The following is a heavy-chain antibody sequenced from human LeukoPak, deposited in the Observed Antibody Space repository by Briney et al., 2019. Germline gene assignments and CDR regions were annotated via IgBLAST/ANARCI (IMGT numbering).Heavy chain of an antibody. CDR1: GGSISSSSYY. CDR3: ARDKFRFDP. CDR2: IYYSGST. D-gene: IGHD2-21*01. V-gene: IGHV4-39*07. J-gene: IGHJ5*02. Sequence: SETLSLTCTVSGGSISSSSYYWGWIRQPPGKGLEWIGSIYYSGSTYYNPSLKCRVTISVDTSKNQFSLKLSSVTAADTAVYYCARDKFRFDPWGQGTLVTVSS.